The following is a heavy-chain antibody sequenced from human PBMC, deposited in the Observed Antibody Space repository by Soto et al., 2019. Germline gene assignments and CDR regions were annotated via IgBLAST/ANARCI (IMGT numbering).Heavy chain of an antibody. CDR3: ARDGDYYDSSDYIHWYFDL. Sequence: QVQLVQSGAEVKKPGSSVKVSCRASGGTFSNYAINWVRQAPGQGLEWMGGIIPIFRSANYAQKFQGRVTITADESTSTAYMELSSLRSEDTAVYYCARDGDYYDSSDYIHWYFDLWGRGTLVTVSS. CDR2: IIPIFRSA. D-gene: IGHD3-22*01. CDR1: GGTFSNYA. V-gene: IGHV1-69*12. J-gene: IGHJ2*01.